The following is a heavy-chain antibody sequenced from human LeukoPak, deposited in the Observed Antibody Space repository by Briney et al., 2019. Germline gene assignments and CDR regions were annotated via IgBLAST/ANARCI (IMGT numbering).Heavy chain of an antibody. Sequence: SETLSLTCTVSGGSISGYFWSWIRQTAGEGLEWIGRIHPSGSPDYNPSLMGRLTLSQDTSKNQFSLNLISVTAADTAVYYCARGVPFSGSYYFDYWGQGSLVTVSS. CDR2: IHPSGSP. D-gene: IGHD1-26*01. CDR1: GGSISGYF. J-gene: IGHJ4*02. CDR3: ARGVPFSGSYYFDY. V-gene: IGHV4-4*07.